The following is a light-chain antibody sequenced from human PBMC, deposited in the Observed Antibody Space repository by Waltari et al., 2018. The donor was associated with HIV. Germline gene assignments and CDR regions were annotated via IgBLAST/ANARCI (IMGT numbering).Light chain of an antibody. CDR1: SSDVASYNL. Sequence: QSALTQPASVSGSPGQSITISCTGTSSDVASYNLVSWYQHHPGKAPKVMIYAVTKRPSGVSDRCSVSKAGNSASLTIFGLQAEDEADYYCCSYAGTSTYVFGTGTKVTVL. CDR3: CSYAGTSTYV. V-gene: IGLV2-23*02. J-gene: IGLJ1*01. CDR2: AVT.